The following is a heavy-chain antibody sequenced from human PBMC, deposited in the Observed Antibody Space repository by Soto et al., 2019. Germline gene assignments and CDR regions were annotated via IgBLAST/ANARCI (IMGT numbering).Heavy chain of an antibody. Sequence: AVKVSCKASGGTFSSSGFSWVRQAPGQGLEWMGMIVPSLDTTNYAQKFQARVTITADEVTSTAYMELRSLRSEDTAVYYCARWPQPRYTADPYAVDVWGQGTRVTVYS. J-gene: IGHJ6*02. D-gene: IGHD3-16*02. CDR1: GGTFSSSG. CDR3: ARWPQPRYTADPYAVDV. CDR2: IVPSLDTT. V-gene: IGHV1-69*11.